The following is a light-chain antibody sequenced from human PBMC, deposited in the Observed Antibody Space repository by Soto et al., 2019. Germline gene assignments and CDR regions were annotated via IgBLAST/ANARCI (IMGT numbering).Light chain of an antibody. CDR3: QTWGTGIQV. V-gene: IGLV4-69*01. Sequence: QLVLTQSPSASASLGASVKLTCPLSSGHSSYAIAWHQQQPEKGPRYLMRVNSDGSHSKGDGIPDRFSGSSSGAERYLTISSLQSEDEADYYCQTWGTGIQVFGGGTKLTVL. CDR2: VNSDGSH. CDR1: SGHSSYA. J-gene: IGLJ2*01.